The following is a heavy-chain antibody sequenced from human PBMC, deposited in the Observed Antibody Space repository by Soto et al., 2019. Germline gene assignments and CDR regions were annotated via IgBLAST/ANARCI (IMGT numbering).Heavy chain of an antibody. CDR2: MNPNSGNT. CDR3: AREVVWVTPTVGGSG. D-gene: IGHD2-15*01. CDR1: GYTFTSYD. Sequence: QVQLVQSGAEVKKPGASVKVSCKASGYTFTSYDINWVRQATGQGLEWMGWMNPNSGNTGYAQKFQGRVTMTRNTSINTAYMELRSLRSEDTAVYYCAREVVWVTPTVGGSGWGQGTLVTVSS. V-gene: IGHV1-8*01. J-gene: IGHJ4*02.